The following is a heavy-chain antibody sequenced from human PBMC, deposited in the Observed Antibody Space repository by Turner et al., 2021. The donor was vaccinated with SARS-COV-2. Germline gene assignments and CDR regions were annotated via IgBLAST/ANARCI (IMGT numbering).Heavy chain of an antibody. J-gene: IGHJ4*02. CDR3: ARGLYDFWSAYRY. Sequence: EVQLVESGGGLVQPGRSLSLSCAASGFTFSIYTMNWVRQAPGKGLEVVSSISSSSSYIYYADSVKGRFTISRDNAKNSLYLQMNSLRAEDTAVYYCARGLYDFWSAYRYWGQGTLVTVSS. V-gene: IGHV3-21*01. CDR1: GFTFSIYT. CDR2: ISSSSSYI. D-gene: IGHD3-3*01.